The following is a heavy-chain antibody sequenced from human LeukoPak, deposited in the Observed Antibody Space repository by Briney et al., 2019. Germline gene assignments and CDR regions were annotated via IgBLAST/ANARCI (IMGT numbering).Heavy chain of an antibody. J-gene: IGHJ3*02. V-gene: IGHV3-48*04. CDR1: GFTFSSYS. CDR3: AKMAGTTISDAFDI. CDR2: ISSSSSTI. D-gene: IGHD1-7*01. Sequence: PGGSLRLSCAASGFTFSSYSMNWVRQAPGKGLEWVSYISSSSSTIYYADSVKGRFTISRDNAKNSLYLQMNSLRAEDTAVYYCAKMAGTTISDAFDIWGQGTMVTVSS.